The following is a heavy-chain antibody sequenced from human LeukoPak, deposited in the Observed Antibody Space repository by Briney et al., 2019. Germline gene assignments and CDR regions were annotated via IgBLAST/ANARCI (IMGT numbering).Heavy chain of an antibody. V-gene: IGHV4-61*03. Sequence: SETLSLTCTVSGGSVSSATYYWSWIRQPPGKRLEWIGYIYYSGSTNYNPSLKSRVTISVDTSKNHFSLNLSSVTAADTAVYYCARVAGSTGWYFFTYWGQETLVTVSS. CDR3: ARVAGSTGWYFFTY. J-gene: IGHJ4*02. D-gene: IGHD6-19*01. CDR1: GGSVSSATYY. CDR2: IYYSGST.